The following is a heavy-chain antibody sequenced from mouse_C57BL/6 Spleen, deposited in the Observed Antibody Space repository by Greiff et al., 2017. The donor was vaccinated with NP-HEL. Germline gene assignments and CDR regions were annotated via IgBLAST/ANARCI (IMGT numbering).Heavy chain of an antibody. V-gene: IGHV1-7*01. Sequence: QVHVKQSGAELAKPGASVKLSCKASGYTFTSYWMHWVKQRPGQGLEWIGYINPSSGYTKYNQKFKDKATLTADKSSSTAYMQLSSLTYEDSAVYYCANYYGSSPHYYAMDYWGQGTSVTVSS. CDR1: GYTFTSYW. CDR3: ANYYGSSPHYYAMDY. J-gene: IGHJ4*01. D-gene: IGHD1-1*01. CDR2: INPSSGYT.